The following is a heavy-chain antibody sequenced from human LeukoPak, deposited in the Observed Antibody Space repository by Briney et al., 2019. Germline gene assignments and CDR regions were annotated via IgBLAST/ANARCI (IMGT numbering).Heavy chain of an antibody. CDR2: IYPGDSDT. V-gene: IGHV5-51*01. Sequence: GESLKISCQGSGYSFPSYWIAWVRQMPGKGLEWMGIIYPGDSDTRNSPPFQGQVTISADKSISTAYLQWSSLKASDTAMYYCARLTMVRGVITKTFDYWGQGTLVTVSS. J-gene: IGHJ4*02. CDR1: GYSFPSYW. CDR3: ARLTMVRGVITKTFDY. D-gene: IGHD3-10*01.